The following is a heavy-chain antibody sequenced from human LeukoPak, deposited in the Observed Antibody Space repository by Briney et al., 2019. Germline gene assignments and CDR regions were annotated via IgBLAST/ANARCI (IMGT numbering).Heavy chain of an antibody. CDR1: GFPFSSYA. D-gene: IGHD5-24*01. Sequence: GGSLRLSCEASGFPFSSYAMNWVRQAPGKGLEWVSTISGSGGSTYYADSVKGRFTISRDKSKNTVYLQMNSLRAEDTAVYYCAKERGYGYNHIDYWGQGTLVTVSS. V-gene: IGHV3-23*01. CDR3: AKERGYGYNHIDY. J-gene: IGHJ4*02. CDR2: ISGSGGST.